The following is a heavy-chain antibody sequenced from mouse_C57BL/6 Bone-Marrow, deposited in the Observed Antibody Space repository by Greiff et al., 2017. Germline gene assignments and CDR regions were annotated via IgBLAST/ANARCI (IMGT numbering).Heavy chain of an antibody. V-gene: IGHV14-4*01. CDR2: IDPENGDT. J-gene: IGHJ4*01. CDR1: GFNIKDDY. CDR3: TTRNYPDGAMDY. Sequence: DVKLQESGAELVRPGASVKLSCTASGFNIKDDYLHWVKQRPEQGLEWIGWIDPENGDTEYASKFQGKATITADTSSNTAYLQLSSLTSEETAVYYCTTRNYPDGAMDYWGQGTSVTVSS. D-gene: IGHD2-1*01.